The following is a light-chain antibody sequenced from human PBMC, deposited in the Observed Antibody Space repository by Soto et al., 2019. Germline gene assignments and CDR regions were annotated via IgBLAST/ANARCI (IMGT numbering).Light chain of an antibody. J-gene: IGKJ5*01. CDR2: GAS. Sequence: EIVMTQSPSTLSASPGGRATLSCGASQSISGTLAWYQQRPGQAPRLVIYGASTRATGIPARFSGGGSGTEFTLTISSLQSEDFAVYYCQQYNSWPPITFGQGTRLEIK. CDR3: QQYNSWPPIT. CDR1: QSISGT. V-gene: IGKV3-15*01.